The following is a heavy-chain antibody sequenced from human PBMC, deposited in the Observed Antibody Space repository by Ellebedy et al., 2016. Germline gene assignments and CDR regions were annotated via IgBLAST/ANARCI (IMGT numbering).Heavy chain of an antibody. CDR2: ISSSSSYI. V-gene: IGHV3-21*01. D-gene: IGHD3-9*01. Sequence: GGSLRLSXVDSGFTFSTYSMNWVRQAPGKGLEWVSSISSSSSYIYYADSVKGRFTVSRDNAKNSLYLQMNSLRAEDTAVYYCARAGILTGSVAFWGQGTLVTVSS. J-gene: IGHJ4*02. CDR3: ARAGILTGSVAF. CDR1: GFTFSTYS.